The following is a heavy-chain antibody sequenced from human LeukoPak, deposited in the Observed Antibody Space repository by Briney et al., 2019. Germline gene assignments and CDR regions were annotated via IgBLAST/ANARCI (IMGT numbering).Heavy chain of an antibody. D-gene: IGHD3-16*01. CDR2: INHSGST. CDR3: ARGRGDRQFEPYYFDY. J-gene: IGHJ4*02. CDR1: GGSFCGYY. V-gene: IGHV4-34*01. Sequence: PSETLSLTCAVYGGSFCGYYWSWIRQPPGKGLEWIGEINHSGSTNYNPSLKSRVTISVDTSKNQFSLKLSSVTAADTAVYYCARGRGDRQFEPYYFDYWGQGTLVTVSS.